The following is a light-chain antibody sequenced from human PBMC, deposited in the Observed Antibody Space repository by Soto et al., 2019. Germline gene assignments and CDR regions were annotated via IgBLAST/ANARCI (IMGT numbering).Light chain of an antibody. CDR3: QSYDSSLSAYV. Sequence: QSVLTQPPSVSGAPGQRITISCTGSSSNIGAGYDVHWYQQLPGTAPKLLIYANSNRPSGVPDRFSGSRSGTSASLAITGLQAEDEADYYCQSYDSSLSAYVFGTGNKVTVL. V-gene: IGLV1-40*01. CDR1: SSNIGAGYD. CDR2: ANS. J-gene: IGLJ1*01.